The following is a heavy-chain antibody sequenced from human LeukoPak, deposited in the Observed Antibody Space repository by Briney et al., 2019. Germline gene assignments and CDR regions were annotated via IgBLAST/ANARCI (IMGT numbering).Heavy chain of an antibody. V-gene: IGHV3-23*01. CDR3: AKADILTGYPSFDY. D-gene: IGHD3-9*01. J-gene: IGHJ4*02. CDR2: ISGSGGST. CDR1: GFTFSSYA. Sequence: GGSLRLSCAASGFTFSSYAMSWVRQAPGKGLEWVSAISGSGGSTYYADSVKGRFAISRDNSKNTLYLQMNSLRAEDTAVYYCAKADILTGYPSFDYWGQGTLVTVSS.